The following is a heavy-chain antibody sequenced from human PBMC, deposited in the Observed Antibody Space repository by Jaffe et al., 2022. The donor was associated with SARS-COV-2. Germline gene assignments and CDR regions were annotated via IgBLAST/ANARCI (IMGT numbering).Heavy chain of an antibody. J-gene: IGHJ4*02. V-gene: IGHV4-61*02. CDR2: IYTSGST. CDR1: GGSISSGSYY. D-gene: IGHD3-9*01. CDR3: ARTSLTIPTPDY. Sequence: QVQLQESGPGLVKPSQTLSLTCTVSGGSISSGSYYWSWIRQPAGKGLEWIGRIYTSGSTNYNPSLKSRVTISVDTSKNQFSLKLSSVTAADTAVYYCARTSLTIPTPDYWGQGTLVTVSS.